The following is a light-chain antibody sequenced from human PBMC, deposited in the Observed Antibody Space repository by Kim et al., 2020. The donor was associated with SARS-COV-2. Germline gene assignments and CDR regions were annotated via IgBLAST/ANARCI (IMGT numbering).Light chain of an antibody. CDR2: SNN. Sequence: QRVTISCSGSSSNIGRSTVSWYQHLPGTAPKLLIYSNNQRPSGVPDRFSGSKSGTSASLAIGGLQSEDEADYYCAAWDDSLNGLYVFGTGTKVTVL. CDR1: SSNIGRST. J-gene: IGLJ1*01. CDR3: AAWDDSLNGLYV. V-gene: IGLV1-44*01.